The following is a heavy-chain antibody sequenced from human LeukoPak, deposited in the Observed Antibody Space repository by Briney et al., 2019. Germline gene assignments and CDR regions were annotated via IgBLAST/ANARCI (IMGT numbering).Heavy chain of an antibody. CDR2: MNPNSGNT. D-gene: IGHD4-11*01. J-gene: IGHJ3*02. Sequence: ASVKVSCKASGYTFTSYDINWVRQATGQGLEWMGWMNPNSGNTGYAQKFQGRVTITADKSTSTAYMELSSLRSEDTAVYYCARDYTQVAFDIWSQGTMVTVSS. V-gene: IGHV1-8*01. CDR3: ARDYTQVAFDI. CDR1: GYTFTSYD.